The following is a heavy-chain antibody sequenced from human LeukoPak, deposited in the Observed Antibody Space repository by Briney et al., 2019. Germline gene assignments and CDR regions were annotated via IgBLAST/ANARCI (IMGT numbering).Heavy chain of an antibody. CDR1: GFTFRSYT. J-gene: IGHJ3*02. CDR2: ISTSSTYM. Sequence: GGSLRLSCAASGFTFRSYTMSWVRQAPGQGLEWVSSISTSSTYMYYGDSVKGRFTISRDNAKNSLFLHMSSLRAEDTAVYYCARDDQFAFDIWGQGTMVTVSS. CDR3: ARDDQFAFDI. D-gene: IGHD5-24*01. V-gene: IGHV3-21*01.